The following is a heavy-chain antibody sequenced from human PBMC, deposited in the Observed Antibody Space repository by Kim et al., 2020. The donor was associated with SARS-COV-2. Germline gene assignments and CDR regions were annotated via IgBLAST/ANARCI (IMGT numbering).Heavy chain of an antibody. J-gene: IGHJ4*02. V-gene: IGHV3-48*02. D-gene: IGHD5-12*01. CDR3: ARFSYSAYDYVNY. Sequence: ANSVKGRFTISRDNAKNSLYLQMNSLRDEDTAVYYCARFSYSAYDYVNYWGQGTLVTVSS.